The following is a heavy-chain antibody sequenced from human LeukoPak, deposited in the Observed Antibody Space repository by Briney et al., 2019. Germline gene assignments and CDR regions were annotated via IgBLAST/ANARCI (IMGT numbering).Heavy chain of an antibody. CDR3: ARQGEAVTGDLDY. CDR2: ISSSSSYI. D-gene: IGHD6-19*01. CDR1: GFTFGSYS. V-gene: IGHV3-21*01. J-gene: IGHJ4*02. Sequence: GGSLRLSCAASGFTFGSYSMNWVRQAPGKGLEWVSSISSSSSYIYYADSVKGRFTISRDNAKNSLYLQMNSLRAEDTAVYYCARQGEAVTGDLDYWGQGTLVTVSS.